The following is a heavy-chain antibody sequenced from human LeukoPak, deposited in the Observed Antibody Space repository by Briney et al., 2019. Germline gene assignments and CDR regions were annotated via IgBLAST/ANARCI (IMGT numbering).Heavy chain of an antibody. Sequence: GGSLRLSRSASGFTLDDYGMSWVRQAPGKGLEWVSGINWNGGSTGYADSVKGRFTISRDNAKNSLYLQMNSLRAEDTALYYCARGRIIRGYFDYWGQGTLVTVSS. J-gene: IGHJ4*02. CDR2: INWNGGST. CDR1: GFTLDDYG. D-gene: IGHD2/OR15-2a*01. V-gene: IGHV3-20*04. CDR3: ARGRIIRGYFDY.